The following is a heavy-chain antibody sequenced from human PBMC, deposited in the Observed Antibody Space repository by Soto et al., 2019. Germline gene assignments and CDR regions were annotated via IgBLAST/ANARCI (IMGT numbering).Heavy chain of an antibody. D-gene: IGHD2-15*01. V-gene: IGHV4-34*01. J-gene: IGHJ6*02. CDR1: GGSFSGYY. CDR2: INHSGST. CDR3: ASRCSGGSCYYYYGMDV. Sequence: QVQLQQWGAGLLKPSETLSLTCAVYGGSFSGYYWSWIRQPQGKGLEWIGEINHSGSTNYNPFLKSRVTISVDTSKNQFSLKLSSVTAADTAVYYCASRCSGGSCYYYYGMDVWGQGTTVTVSS.